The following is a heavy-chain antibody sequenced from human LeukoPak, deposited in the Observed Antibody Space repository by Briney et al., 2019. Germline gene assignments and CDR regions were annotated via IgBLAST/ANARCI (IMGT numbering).Heavy chain of an antibody. Sequence: PSETLSLTCAVSGGSISSSSYYWGWIRQPPGEGLEWIGSMYHSGNTQYNPSLKSRVAISVDTSKNQFSLKLSSVTAADTAVYYCARRHSSGWYEGVNWFDPWGQGTLVTVSS. CDR2: MYHSGNT. CDR3: ARRHSSGWYEGVNWFDP. V-gene: IGHV4-39*01. CDR1: GGSISSSSYY. D-gene: IGHD6-19*01. J-gene: IGHJ5*02.